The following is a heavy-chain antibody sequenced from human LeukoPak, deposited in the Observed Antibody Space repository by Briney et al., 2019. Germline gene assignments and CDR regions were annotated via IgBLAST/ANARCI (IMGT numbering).Heavy chain of an antibody. CDR2: INNDGSSR. V-gene: IGHV3-74*01. D-gene: IGHD3/OR15-3a*01. CDR1: GFIFSNYR. J-gene: IGHJ4*02. Sequence: EGSLRLSCAVSGFIFSNYRMQWVRQAPGKGLVWVSHINNDGSSRNYAESVKGRFTISRDNAKNTLYLRMNSLRAEDTAVYYCARESWAGFDYWGQGTLVTVSS. CDR3: ARESWAGFDY.